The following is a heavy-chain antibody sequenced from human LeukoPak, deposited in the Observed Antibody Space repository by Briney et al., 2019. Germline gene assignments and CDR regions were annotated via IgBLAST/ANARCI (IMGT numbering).Heavy chain of an antibody. CDR3: ARLRATLTVVVTLFDS. J-gene: IGHJ4*02. Sequence: PSETLSLTCTVSGASISSGPYYWGWIRQPPGKGLEWIGSMYYSGSTYYKPSLQSRATISGDPSKNQFSVKLSSVTAADTAVYYCARLRATLTVVVTLFDSWGQGTLVTVSS. D-gene: IGHD3-22*01. CDR1: GASISSGPYY. V-gene: IGHV4-39*01. CDR2: MYYSGST.